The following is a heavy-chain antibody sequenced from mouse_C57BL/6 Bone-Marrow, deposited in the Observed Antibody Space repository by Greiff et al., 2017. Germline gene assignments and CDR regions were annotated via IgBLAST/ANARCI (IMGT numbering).Heavy chain of an antibody. CDR2: IGSKSNNYAT. V-gene: IGHV10-1*01. J-gene: IGHJ2*01. D-gene: IGHD2-1*01. CDR3: VSGDGNFFDY. Sequence: EVKVEESGGGLVQPKGSLKLSCAASGFSFNTYAMNWVRQAPGKGLEWVARIGSKSNNYATYYADSVKDRFTISRDDSESMLYLQVNNLKTEDTAMYYCVSGDGNFFDYWGQGTTLTVSS. CDR1: GFSFNTYA.